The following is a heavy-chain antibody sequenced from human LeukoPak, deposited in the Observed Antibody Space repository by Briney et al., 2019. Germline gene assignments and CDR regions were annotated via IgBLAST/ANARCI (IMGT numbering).Heavy chain of an antibody. Sequence: GGSLRLSCAASGFTFSSYWMHWVRQAPGKGLVWVSRIKTDGSSTDYADSVKGRFTISRDNAKNTMYLQMNSLKTEDTAVDYCSRGVSGTVPDSWVLGTMVSVPS. D-gene: IGHD5/OR15-5a*01. J-gene: IGHJ3*02. V-gene: IGHV3-74*01. CDR2: IKTDGSST. CDR3: SRGVSGTVPDS. CDR1: GFTFSSYW.